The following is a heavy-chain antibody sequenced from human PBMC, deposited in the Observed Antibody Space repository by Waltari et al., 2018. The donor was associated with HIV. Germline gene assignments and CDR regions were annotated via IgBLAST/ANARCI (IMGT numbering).Heavy chain of an antibody. Sequence: QLQLQESGPALVKPSETLSLTCTVSTGYITQSYYWGWVRQFPGTGLEWIGSIYSNGVSHYAPSLKSRVALSVDMSKNQFSLTLTAVTAADTSRYFCVALRTVTGTIDKWGQGTFVTVS. D-gene: IGHD6-19*01. CDR2: IYSNGVS. CDR3: VALRTVTGTIDK. V-gene: IGHV4-39*01. CDR1: TGYITQSYY. J-gene: IGHJ4*02.